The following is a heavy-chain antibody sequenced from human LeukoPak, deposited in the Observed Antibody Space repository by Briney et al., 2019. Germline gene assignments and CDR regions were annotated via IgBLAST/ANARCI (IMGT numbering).Heavy chain of an antibody. Sequence: GGSLRLSCAASGFTFSTYWMGWVRQAPGKGLDWVANIKHDGSEKFYVDSVKGRFTISRDNAKNSLYLQLNSLRDEGTAVYYCARITGISAAGDYWGQGTLVTVSS. CDR2: IKHDGSEK. J-gene: IGHJ4*02. CDR1: GFTFSTYW. D-gene: IGHD6-25*01. V-gene: IGHV3-7*04. CDR3: ARITGISAAGDY.